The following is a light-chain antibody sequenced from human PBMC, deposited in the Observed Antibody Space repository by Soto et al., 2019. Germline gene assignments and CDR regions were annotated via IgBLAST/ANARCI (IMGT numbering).Light chain of an antibody. CDR3: QVWDMSGENYV. V-gene: IGLV3-21*02. J-gene: IGLJ1*01. CDR1: NIGGER. CDR2: DDT. Sequence: SYELAQPPSVSVAPGQTATIACGGNNIGGERVHWYQQKAGQAPVLVVHDDTDRPSGIPERFSGSHSGNTATLSISRVAAGDEAEYYCQVWDMSGENYVFGTGTNFTVL.